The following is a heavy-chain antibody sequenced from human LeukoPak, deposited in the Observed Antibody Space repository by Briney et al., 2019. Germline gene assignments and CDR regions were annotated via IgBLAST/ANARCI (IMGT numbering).Heavy chain of an antibody. J-gene: IGHJ4*02. V-gene: IGHV3-53*01. Sequence: PGGSLRLSCAASGFTVSSDYMSWVRQAPGKGLEWVSVIYSGGSTYYADSVKGRFTISRDNSKNTLYLQKNSLRAEDTAVYYCAKALYMTTVTANQPFDDWGQGTLVTVSS. CDR2: IYSGGST. D-gene: IGHD4-17*01. CDR3: AKALYMTTVTANQPFDD. CDR1: GFTVSSDY.